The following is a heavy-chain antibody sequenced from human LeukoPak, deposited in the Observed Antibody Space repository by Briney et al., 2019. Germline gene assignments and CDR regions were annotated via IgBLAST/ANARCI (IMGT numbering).Heavy chain of an antibody. CDR3: ARDNWNSYYYNYYGMDV. D-gene: IGHD1-1*01. Sequence: PSETLSLTCTVSGGSISSYYWSWIRQPAGKGLEWIGRIYTSGSTNYNPSLKRRVTMSVDTSKNQFSLKLSSVTAADTAVYYCARDNWNSYYYNYYGMDVWGQGTTVTVSS. V-gene: IGHV4-4*07. J-gene: IGHJ6*02. CDR1: GGSISSYY. CDR2: IYTSGST.